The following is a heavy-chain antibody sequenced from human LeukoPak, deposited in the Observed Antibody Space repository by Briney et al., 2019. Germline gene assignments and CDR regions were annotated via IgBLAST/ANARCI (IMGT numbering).Heavy chain of an antibody. J-gene: IGHJ4*02. CDR1: GFTFSSYS. CDR3: ARGFGYYYDSSGSLFDY. D-gene: IGHD3-22*01. CDR2: ISSSSSYI. V-gene: IGHV3-21*01. Sequence: TGGSLRLSCAASGFTFSSYSMNWVRQAPGKGLEWVSSISSSSSYIYYADSVKGRFTISRDNAKNSLYLQMNSPRAEDTAVYYCARGFGYYYDSSGSLFDYWGQGTLVTVSS.